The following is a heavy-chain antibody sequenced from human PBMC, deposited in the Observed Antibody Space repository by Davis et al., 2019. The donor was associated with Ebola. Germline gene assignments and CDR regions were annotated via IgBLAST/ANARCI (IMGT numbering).Heavy chain of an antibody. CDR3: ARDPSWQQLAYFDY. J-gene: IGHJ4*02. CDR1: GFTFSSYA. D-gene: IGHD6-13*01. Sequence: PGGSLRLSCAASGFTFSSYAMHWVRQAPGKGLEWVAVISYDGSNKYYADSVKGRFTISRDNSKNTLYLQMNSLRAEDTAVYYCARDPSWQQLAYFDYWGQGTLVTVSS. CDR2: ISYDGSNK. V-gene: IGHV3-30-3*01.